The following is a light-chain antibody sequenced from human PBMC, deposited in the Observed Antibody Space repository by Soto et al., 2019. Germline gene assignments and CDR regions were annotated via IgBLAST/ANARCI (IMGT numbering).Light chain of an antibody. CDR2: GAS. J-gene: IGKJ3*01. CDR1: HTVSSNN. CDR3: QQYGSSPFT. V-gene: IGKV3-20*01. Sequence: DIVLTQSPGTLSLSPGERATLSCRASHTVSSNNLAWYQQKRGQAPRLLIYGASSRAAAIPDRFRGSGSGTDFTLIISRLAPEDVAVYYCQQYGSSPFTFGPGTAVDIK.